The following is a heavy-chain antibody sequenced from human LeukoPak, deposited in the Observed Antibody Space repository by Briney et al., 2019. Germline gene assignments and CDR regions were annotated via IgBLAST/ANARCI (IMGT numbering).Heavy chain of an antibody. CDR1: GYSFTNYY. CDR2: GNPTGSST. D-gene: IGHD2-8*02. CDR3: AREESGGYFDY. Sequence: ASVKVSCKASGYSFTNYYMHWVRQAPGQGLEWMGLGNPTGSSTNYAQKFRGRVTMTRDTSTTTVYMELSSLRSEDTAVYYCAREESGGYFDYWGQGTLVTVSS. V-gene: IGHV1-46*01. J-gene: IGHJ4*02.